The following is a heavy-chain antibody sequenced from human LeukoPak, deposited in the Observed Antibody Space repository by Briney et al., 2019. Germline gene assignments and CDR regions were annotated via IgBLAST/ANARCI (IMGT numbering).Heavy chain of an antibody. V-gene: IGHV3-30*18. CDR1: GFTFSSYG. CDR2: ISYDGSNK. J-gene: IGHJ4*02. CDR3: AKSGVEGYNYWDY. D-gene: IGHD5-24*01. Sequence: PGGSLRLSCAASGFTFSSYGMHWVRQAPGKGLEWVAVISYDGSNKYYADSVKGRFTISRDNSKNTLYLQMNSLRAEDTAVYHCAKSGVEGYNYWDYWGQGTLVTVSS.